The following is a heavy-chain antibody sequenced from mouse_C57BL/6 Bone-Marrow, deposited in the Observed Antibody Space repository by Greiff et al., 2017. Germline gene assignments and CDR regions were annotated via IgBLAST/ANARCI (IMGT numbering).Heavy chain of an antibody. CDR2: IDPETGGT. J-gene: IGHJ3*01. V-gene: IGHV1-15*01. Sequence: VQLVESGAELVRPGASVTLSCKASGYTFTDYEMHWVKQTPVHGLEWIGAIDPETGGTAYNQKFKGKAILTADKSSSTAYMELRSLTSEDSAVYYCTRHLFAYWGQGTLVTVSA. CDR3: TRHLFAY. CDR1: GYTFTDYE.